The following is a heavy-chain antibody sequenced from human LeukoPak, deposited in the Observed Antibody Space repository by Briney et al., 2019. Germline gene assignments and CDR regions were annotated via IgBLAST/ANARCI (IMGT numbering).Heavy chain of an antibody. D-gene: IGHD3-22*01. V-gene: IGHV4-38-2*01. CDR3: ARSVLGGGYAAYYFDY. J-gene: IGHJ4*02. CDR1: AYSISSAYY. Sequence: SETLSLTCAVSAYSISSAYYWGGIRQPPGKGLEWIGSIYHSGSTSYNPSLKSRVTISVDTSKNQFSLKLSSVTAADTAVYYCARSVLGGGYAAYYFDYWGQGTLVTVSS. CDR2: IYHSGST.